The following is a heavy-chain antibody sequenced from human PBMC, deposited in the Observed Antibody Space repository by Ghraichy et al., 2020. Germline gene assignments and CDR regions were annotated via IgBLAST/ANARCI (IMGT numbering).Heavy chain of an antibody. J-gene: IGHJ5*02. CDR3: AHHIKVWRRYRSKYNWFDP. Sequence: SGPTLVKPTQTLTLTCTFSGFSLSTSGVGVGWIRQPPGKALEWLALIYWDDDKRYSPSLKSRLTITKDTSKNQVVLTMTNMDPVDTATYYCAHHIKVWRRYRSKYNWFDPWGQGTLVTVSS. V-gene: IGHV2-5*02. CDR2: IYWDDDK. D-gene: IGHD3-16*01. CDR1: GFSLSTSGVG.